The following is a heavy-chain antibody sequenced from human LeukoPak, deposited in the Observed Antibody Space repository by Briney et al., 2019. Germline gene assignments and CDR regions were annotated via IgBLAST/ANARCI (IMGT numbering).Heavy chain of an antibody. CDR1: GFHFSAYD. J-gene: IGHJ4*02. D-gene: IGHD4-17*01. CDR2: FGHSGTI. Sequence: GGSLTLSCAASGFHFSAYDMHWVRQAPGEGLEWVAYFGHSGTIYYADSVRGRFTISRDNAKNSLHLQMNSLRADDTAVYYCAGYGDYPYWGQGIPVTVSS. CDR3: AGYGDYPY. V-gene: IGHV3-69-1*01.